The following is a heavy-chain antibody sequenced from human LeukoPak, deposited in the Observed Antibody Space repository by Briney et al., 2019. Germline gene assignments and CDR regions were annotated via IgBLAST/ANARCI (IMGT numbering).Heavy chain of an antibody. CDR3: AASRWYFDV. V-gene: IGHV4-59*08. CDR1: GGSITNFY. Sequence: SETLSLTCTVSGGSITNFYWSWVRQPPGKRLEWLGFIYYTGSTTYNPSLESRVTISVDTSKNQFSLRLRSVTAADTAVYYCAASRWYFDVWGRGAVVAVSS. CDR2: IYYTGST. J-gene: IGHJ2*01.